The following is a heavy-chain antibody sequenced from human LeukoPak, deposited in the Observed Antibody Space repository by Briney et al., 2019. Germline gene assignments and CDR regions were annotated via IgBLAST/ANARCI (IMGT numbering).Heavy chain of an antibody. CDR3: ARVRYSSGWENWFDP. CDR2: INPNSGGT. V-gene: IGHV1-2*02. Sequence: TSVKVSCKTSGFTFTGYYIHWVRQAPGQGLEWMGWINPNSGGTNYAQKFQGRVTMTRDTSISTAYMELSGLRSDDTAVYYCARVRYSSGWENWFDPWGQGTLVTVSS. CDR1: GFTFTGYY. J-gene: IGHJ5*02. D-gene: IGHD6-19*01.